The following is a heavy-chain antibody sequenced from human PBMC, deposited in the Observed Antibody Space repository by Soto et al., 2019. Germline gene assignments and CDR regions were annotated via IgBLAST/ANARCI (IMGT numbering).Heavy chain of an antibody. V-gene: IGHV1-69*08. Sequence: QVQLVQSGAEVKKPGSSVKVSCKASGGTFSSYTISWVRQAPGQGLGWMGRIIPILGIANYAQKFQGRVTITADKSTSTAYMELSSLRSEDTAVYYCAREDIVGANFDYWGQGTLVTVSS. CDR3: AREDIVGANFDY. CDR1: GGTFSSYT. D-gene: IGHD1-26*01. J-gene: IGHJ4*02. CDR2: IIPILGIA.